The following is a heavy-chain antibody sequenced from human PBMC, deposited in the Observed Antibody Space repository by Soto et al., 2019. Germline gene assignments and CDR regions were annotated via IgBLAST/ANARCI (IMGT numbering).Heavy chain of an antibody. J-gene: IGHJ3*01. CDR2: ISSSSSYI. Sequence: GALRLSCAASALTFSSYGMYWPRQAPGKGLESVSSISSSSSYIYYADSVKGRFTISRDNAKNSLYLQMNSLRAEDTAVYYCARTGTKNVFDVWGQGTLVSLSS. D-gene: IGHD1-1*01. V-gene: IGHV3-21*01. CDR1: ALTFSSYG. CDR3: ARTGTKNVFDV.